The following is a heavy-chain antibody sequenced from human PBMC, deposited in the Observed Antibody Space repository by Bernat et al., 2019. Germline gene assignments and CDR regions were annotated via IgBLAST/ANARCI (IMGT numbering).Heavy chain of an antibody. V-gene: IGHV3-11*05. CDR1: GFTFSDYY. CDR3: ARGTSTSAPYMDV. J-gene: IGHJ6*03. Sequence: QVQLVESGGGLVKPGGSLRLSCAASGFTFSDYYMSWIRQAPGKGLDWVSYISSSSSFNNNAASVKGRFTITRDNAKNSMNLQMNSLRAADTAVYYCARGTSTSAPYMDVWGKGTTVTVSS. CDR2: ISSSSSFN.